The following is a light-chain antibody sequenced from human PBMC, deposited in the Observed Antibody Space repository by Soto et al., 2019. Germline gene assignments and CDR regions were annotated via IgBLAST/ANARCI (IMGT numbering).Light chain of an antibody. J-gene: IGLJ2*01. V-gene: IGLV2-14*03. CDR3: SLYRGANKEV. CDR2: DVS. CDR1: NNDVGIYTY. Sequence: QSALTQPASVSGSPGQSITISCTENNNDVGIYTYVSWYQHHPGNAPQLMIYDVSNRPSGVSDRFSGSNSGNTASLTISGLQTEDEADYYCSLYRGANKEVFGGGTKLTVL.